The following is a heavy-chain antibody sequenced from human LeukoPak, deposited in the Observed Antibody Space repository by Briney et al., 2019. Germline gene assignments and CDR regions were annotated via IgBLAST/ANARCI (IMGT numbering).Heavy chain of an antibody. J-gene: IGHJ4*02. Sequence: GASVKVSCKASGYTFTSYGISWVRQAPGQGLEWMGWISAYNGNPNYAQKLQGRVTMTTDTSTSTAYMELRSLRSDDTAVYYCAREATKSIYYDSSGYYYYGYWGQGTLVTVSS. CDR2: ISAYNGNP. V-gene: IGHV1-18*01. D-gene: IGHD3-22*01. CDR1: GYTFTSYG. CDR3: AREATKSIYYDSSGYYYYGY.